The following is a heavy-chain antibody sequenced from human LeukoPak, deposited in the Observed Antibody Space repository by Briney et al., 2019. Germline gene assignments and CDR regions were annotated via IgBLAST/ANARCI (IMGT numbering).Heavy chain of an antibody. Sequence: SRGSLRLSCAGSGFKFGEYWMSWVRQAPGKGPGWVSYISYSGNGINYADSVKSRFTIHRDNAKNSLFLQMNSLRAEDTAVYYCVKDSGYYDTSGKGWFDFWGQGTLVTVSS. CDR2: ISYSGNGI. D-gene: IGHD3-22*01. J-gene: IGHJ5*01. V-gene: IGHV3-11*04. CDR1: GFKFGEYW. CDR3: VKDSGYYDTSGKGWFDF.